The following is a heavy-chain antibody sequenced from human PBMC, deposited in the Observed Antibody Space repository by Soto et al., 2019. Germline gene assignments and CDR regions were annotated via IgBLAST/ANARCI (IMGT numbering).Heavy chain of an antibody. D-gene: IGHD5-12*01. CDR2: LSWDGGTT. CDR3: ARVKNKYRTASGVDFDS. J-gene: IGHJ4*02. V-gene: IGHV3-43*01. CDR1: GFTFDEHT. Sequence: EVMLEESGGAVVQPGGSLRLSCAVSGFTFDEHTMHWVRQAPGKGLEWISLLSWDGGTTYYAESVKGRFTISRDSGTNSLFLQMDSLRPEDAALYYCARVKNKYRTASGVDFDSWGQGTLVTVSS.